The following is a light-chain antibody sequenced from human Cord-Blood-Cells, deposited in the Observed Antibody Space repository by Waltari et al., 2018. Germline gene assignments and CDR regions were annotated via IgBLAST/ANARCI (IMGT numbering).Light chain of an antibody. CDR2: GAS. Sequence: EIVMTQSPATLSVSPGERATLSCRASQSVSSNLAWYQQKPGQAPRLIIYGASTRATGIPARFSGSGSGTEFTLTISSLQSEDFAVYYCQQYNNWRQTFGQGTKVEIK. J-gene: IGKJ1*01. V-gene: IGKV3-15*01. CDR1: QSVSSN. CDR3: QQYNNWRQT.